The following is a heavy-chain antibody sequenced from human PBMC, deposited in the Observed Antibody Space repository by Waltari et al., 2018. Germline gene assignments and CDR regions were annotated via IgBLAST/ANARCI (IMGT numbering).Heavy chain of an antibody. D-gene: IGHD1-26*01. J-gene: IGHJ4*02. Sequence: VQLVQSGAEVRKPGASVRVSCQASGYTLTSYDINWVRQDPGQGLEWVAWMNPKNGNTGFAQKFQGRLTMTSDTSTNTAYMDLSSLTSADTAMYYCARVRTKPGRRYDYWGQGTLVTVTS. CDR3: ARVRTKPGRRYDY. CDR2: MNPKNGNT. V-gene: IGHV1-8*01. CDR1: GYTLTSYD.